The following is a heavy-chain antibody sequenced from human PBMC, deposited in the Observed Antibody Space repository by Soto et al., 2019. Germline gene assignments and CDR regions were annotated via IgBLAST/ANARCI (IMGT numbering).Heavy chain of an antibody. CDR3: ARSIFR. D-gene: IGHD6-6*01. Sequence: SETLSLTCTVSGGSISRCCYYWSRICQHPGKGLEWIGYIYYSGSTYYNPSLKSRVTISVDTSKNQFALKLSSVSAADTAVYYDARSIFRWGQGTLVTVS. CDR2: IYYSGST. J-gene: IGHJ4*02. V-gene: IGHV4-31*03. CDR1: GGSISRCCYY.